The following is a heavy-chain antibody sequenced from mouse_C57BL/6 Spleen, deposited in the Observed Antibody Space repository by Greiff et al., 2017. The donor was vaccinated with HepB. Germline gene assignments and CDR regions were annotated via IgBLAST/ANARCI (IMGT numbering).Heavy chain of an antibody. CDR1: GFNIKNTY. D-gene: IGHD2-4*01. J-gene: IGHJ1*03. V-gene: IGHV14-3*01. CDR2: IDPANGNT. Sequence: VQLQQSVAELVRPGASVKLSCTASGFNIKNTYMHWVKQRPEQGLEWIGRIDPANGNTKYAPKFQGKATITADTSSNTAYLQLSSLTSEDTAIDYCARVADDYDGDWYFDVWGTGTTVTVSS. CDR3: ARVADDYDGDWYFDV.